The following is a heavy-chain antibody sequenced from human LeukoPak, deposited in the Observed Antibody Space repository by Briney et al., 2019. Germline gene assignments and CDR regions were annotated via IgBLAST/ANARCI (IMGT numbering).Heavy chain of an antibody. V-gene: IGHV4-59*01. CDR1: GGSISSYY. D-gene: IGHD6-19*01. CDR3: AKVVSGWFDP. CDR2: IYYSGTT. Sequence: SETLSLTCTVSGGSISSYYWSWIRQPPGKGLEWIGYIYYSGTTNYNPSLKSRVTISVDTSKNQFFLKMTSVTAADTAVYYCAKVVSGWFDPWGQGTLVTVSS. J-gene: IGHJ5*02.